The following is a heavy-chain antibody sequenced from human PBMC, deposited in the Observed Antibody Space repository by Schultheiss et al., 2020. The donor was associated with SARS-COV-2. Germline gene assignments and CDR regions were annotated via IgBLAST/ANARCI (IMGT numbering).Heavy chain of an antibody. V-gene: IGHV4-39*07. CDR3: ARGDRGLLVDY. J-gene: IGHJ4*02. Sequence: SETLSLTCTVSGGSISSSSYYWGWIRQPPGKGLEWIGEINHSGSTNYNPSLKSRVTISVDTSKNQFSLKLSSVTAADTAVYYCARGDRGLLVDYWGQGTLVTVPS. D-gene: IGHD2-15*01. CDR2: INHSGST. CDR1: GGSISSSSYY.